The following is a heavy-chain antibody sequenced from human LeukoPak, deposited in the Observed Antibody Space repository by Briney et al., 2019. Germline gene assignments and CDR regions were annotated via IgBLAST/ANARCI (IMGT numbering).Heavy chain of an antibody. J-gene: IGHJ5*02. V-gene: IGHV3-53*01. CDR1: GITVSSNY. CDR3: ARKVLGYYYDSSGYNNWFDP. CDR2: ISSGGTT. D-gene: IGHD3-22*01. Sequence: PGGSLRLSCAATGITVSSNYMSWVRQAPGKGLEWVSVISSGGTTDYADSVKGRFTISRDNSKNTVYLQMNSLRAEDTAVYYCARKVLGYYYDSSGYNNWFDPWGQGTLVTVSS.